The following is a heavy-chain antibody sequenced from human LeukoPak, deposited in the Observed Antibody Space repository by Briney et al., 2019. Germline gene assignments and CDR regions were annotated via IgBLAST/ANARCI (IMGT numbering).Heavy chain of an antibody. Sequence: ASVKVSCKASGGTFSSYAISWVRQAPGQGLEWMGRIIPILGIANYAQKFQGRVTMTRDTSTSTVYMELSSLRSEDTAVYYCARAVEDYGLYYMDVWGKGTTVTVSS. D-gene: IGHD4-17*01. CDR1: GGTFSSYA. V-gene: IGHV1-69*04. CDR2: IIPILGIA. J-gene: IGHJ6*03. CDR3: ARAVEDYGLYYMDV.